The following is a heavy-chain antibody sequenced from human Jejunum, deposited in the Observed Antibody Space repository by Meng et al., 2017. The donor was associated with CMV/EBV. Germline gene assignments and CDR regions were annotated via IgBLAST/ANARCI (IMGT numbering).Heavy chain of an antibody. J-gene: IGHJ4*02. CDR3: VRRAGSLYYFDF. CDR2: IYPDDSDS. CDR1: GYTLSDSW. D-gene: IGHD3-10*01. Sequence: CEGSGYTLSDSWIGWVRQMPGKGLEWMGIIYPDDSDSRYNPSFQGQVTISADKSITTAYLQWSSLKASDTGMYYCVRRAGSLYYFDFWGPGTLVTVSS. V-gene: IGHV5-51*01.